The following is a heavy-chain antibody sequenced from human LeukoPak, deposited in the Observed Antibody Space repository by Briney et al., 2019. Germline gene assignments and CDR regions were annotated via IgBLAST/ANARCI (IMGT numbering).Heavy chain of an antibody. CDR1: GYSFTTYW. CDR3: ARRVGGTTSRAFDI. Sequence: GESLKISCKGSGYSFTTYWIGWVRQMPGKGLEYMGIIYPGDSDTRYSPSFQGQVTISADKSTSTAYLQWSSLKASDTAMYYCARRVGGTTSRAFDIWGQGTMVSVSS. V-gene: IGHV5-51*01. D-gene: IGHD1-26*01. CDR2: IYPGDSDT. J-gene: IGHJ3*02.